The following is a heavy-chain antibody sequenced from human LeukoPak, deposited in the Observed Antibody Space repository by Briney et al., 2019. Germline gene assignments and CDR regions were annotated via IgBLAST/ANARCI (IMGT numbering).Heavy chain of an antibody. Sequence: SETLSLTCTVSGGSISSGASDWGWIRQHPKRGLEWVGYINHSGSTYYNPSLGSRVTMSVDTSKNQFSLKLSSVTAADSAVYYCARAARQGFAMIVVPFFYFDLWGRGTLVTVSS. J-gene: IGHJ2*01. CDR3: ARAARQGFAMIVVPFFYFDL. CDR1: GGSISSGASD. V-gene: IGHV4-31*03. D-gene: IGHD3-22*01. CDR2: INHSGST.